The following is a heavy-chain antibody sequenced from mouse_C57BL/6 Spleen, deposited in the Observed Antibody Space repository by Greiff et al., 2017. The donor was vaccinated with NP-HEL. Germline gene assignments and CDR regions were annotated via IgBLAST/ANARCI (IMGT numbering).Heavy chain of an antibody. CDR2: ISNGGGST. D-gene: IGHD1-2*01. CDR1: GFTFSDYY. Sequence: EVMLVESGGGLVQPGGSLKLSCAASGFTFSDYYMYWVRQTPEKRLEWVAYISNGGGSTYYPDTVKGRFTISRDNAKNTLYLQMSRLKSEDTAMYYCASPSLRQWGQRTLVTVSA. V-gene: IGHV5-12*01. CDR3: ASPSLRQ. J-gene: IGHJ3*02.